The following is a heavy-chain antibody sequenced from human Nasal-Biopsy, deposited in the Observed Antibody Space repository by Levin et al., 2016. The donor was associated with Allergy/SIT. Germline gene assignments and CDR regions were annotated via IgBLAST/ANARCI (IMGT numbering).Heavy chain of an antibody. CDR3: ARQAPFDLYDSGNYGDWIDP. CDR2: AYYRGNT. CDR1: GDSISSSNYY. V-gene: IGHV4-39*01. J-gene: IGHJ5*02. D-gene: IGHD3-10*01. Sequence: SETLSLTCTVSGDSISSSNYYWGWIRQPPGKGLEWIGSAYYRGNTYYIPSLQSRVTISLDTSRNQFSLKLSSVTAADTAIYYCARQAPFDLYDSGNYGDWIDPWGRGTLVTVSS.